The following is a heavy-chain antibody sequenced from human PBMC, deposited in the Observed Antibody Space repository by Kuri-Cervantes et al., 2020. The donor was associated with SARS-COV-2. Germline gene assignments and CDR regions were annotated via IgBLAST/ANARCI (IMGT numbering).Heavy chain of an antibody. CDR1: GFTFSSYD. V-gene: IGHV3-48*01. D-gene: IGHD5-24*01. CDR2: IRSSSSII. Sequence: GGSLRLSCAASGFTFSSYDMNWVRQAPGKGLEWVSYIRSSSSIIYYAGSVKGRFTVSRDNVKNSLYLQMNSLRAEDTAVYFCARVDPRTDAYNHYYYGMDVWGQGTTVTVSS. J-gene: IGHJ6*02. CDR3: ARVDPRTDAYNHYYYGMDV.